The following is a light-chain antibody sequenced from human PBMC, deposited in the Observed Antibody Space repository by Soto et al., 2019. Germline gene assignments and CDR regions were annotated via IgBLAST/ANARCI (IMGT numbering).Light chain of an antibody. CDR1: QAISRS. V-gene: IGKV1-12*01. CDR3: QQANSFPFT. Sequence: DIQMTQSPSSVSASVGDRVTITCRASQAISRSLAWYQQKPGEAPKLLIYAASILQSEVPSRFSGSGSGTDFTLTITRLQPEDFASYYCQQANSFPFTFGPGTKV. CDR2: AAS. J-gene: IGKJ3*01.